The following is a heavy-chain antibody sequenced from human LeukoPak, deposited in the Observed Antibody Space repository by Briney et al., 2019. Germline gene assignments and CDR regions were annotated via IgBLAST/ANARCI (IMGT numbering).Heavy chain of an antibody. CDR2: IIPIFGTA. CDR3: ARDRLGYCSGGSCYSEPDYGMDV. CDR1: GYTFTSYA. V-gene: IGHV1-69*13. J-gene: IGHJ6*02. Sequence: ASVKVSCKASGYTFTSYAMNWVRQAPGQGLEWMGGIIPIFGTANYAQKFQGRVTITADESTSTAYMELSSLRSEDTAVYYCARDRLGYCSGGSCYSEPDYGMDVWGQGTTVTVSS. D-gene: IGHD2-15*01.